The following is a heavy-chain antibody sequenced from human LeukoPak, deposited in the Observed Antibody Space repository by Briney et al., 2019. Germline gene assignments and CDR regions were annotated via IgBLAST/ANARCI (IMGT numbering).Heavy chain of an antibody. CDR2: ISSSGSTI. D-gene: IGHD3-10*02. Sequence: PGGSLRLSCAASGFTFSSYEMNWVRQAPGKGLEWVSYISSSGSTIYYADSVKGRFTISRDNAKNSLYLQMNSLRAEDTAVYYCARGGFYVAKGFDYWGQGTLVTVSS. CDR3: ARGGFYVAKGFDY. V-gene: IGHV3-48*03. CDR1: GFTFSSYE. J-gene: IGHJ4*02.